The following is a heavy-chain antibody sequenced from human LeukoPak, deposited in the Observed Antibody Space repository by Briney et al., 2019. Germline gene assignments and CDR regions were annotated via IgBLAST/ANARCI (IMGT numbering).Heavy chain of an antibody. V-gene: IGHV1-69*13. CDR2: IIPIFGTA. J-gene: IGHJ6*03. CDR3: ATNSQVLRYFDWLPRQFYYYYMDV. CDR1: GGTFSSYA. Sequence: ASVKVSCKASGGTFSSYAISWVRQAPGQGLEWMGGIIPIFGTANYAQKFQGRVTITADESTSTAYMELSSLRSEDTAVYYCATNSQVLRYFDWLPRQFYYYYMDVWGKGTTVTISS. D-gene: IGHD3-9*01.